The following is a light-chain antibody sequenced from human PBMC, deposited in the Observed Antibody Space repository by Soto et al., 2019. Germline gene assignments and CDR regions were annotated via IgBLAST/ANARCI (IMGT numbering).Light chain of an antibody. CDR1: QGISNR. CDR3: EQYNSPWT. J-gene: IGKJ1*01. Sequence: DVQMTQSPSTLSASVGDRVTITCRASQGISNRLAWYQQKPGKAPKLLIYQASSLKSGVPSRFVGSGSGTEFTLTITSLQPDDFATDYCEQYNSPWTFGQGTKVEIK. CDR2: QAS. V-gene: IGKV1-5*03.